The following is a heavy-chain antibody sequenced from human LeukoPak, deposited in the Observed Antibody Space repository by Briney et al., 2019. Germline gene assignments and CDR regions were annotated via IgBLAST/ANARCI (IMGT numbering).Heavy chain of an antibody. V-gene: IGHV3-23*01. CDR2: ISGSGGSP. CDR3: AKDRGRISVVRGIIIGCDW. CDR1: GFTFSSYA. J-gene: IGHJ4*02. D-gene: IGHD3-10*01. Sequence: GGSLRLSCAASGFTFSSYAMRSVRPAPRKGLEWVSAISGSGGSPYNADSVKGRCTLSRGNSKNTLYLQMNSLRAEETAVYYFAKDRGRISVVRGIIIGCDWWGQGTLVTVP.